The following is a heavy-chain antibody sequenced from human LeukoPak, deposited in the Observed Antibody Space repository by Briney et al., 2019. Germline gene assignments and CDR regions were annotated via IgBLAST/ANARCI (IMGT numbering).Heavy chain of an antibody. CDR1: GYTFTSYY. Sequence: ASVKVSCMASGYTFTSYYMHWVRQAPGQGLEWMGIINPSGGSTSYAQKFQGRVTMTRDTSTSTVYMELSSLRSEDTAVYYCARDLTSMGGCDYWGQGTLVTVSS. CDR3: ARDLTSMGGCDY. J-gene: IGHJ4*02. V-gene: IGHV1-46*01. D-gene: IGHD2-21*02. CDR2: INPSGGST.